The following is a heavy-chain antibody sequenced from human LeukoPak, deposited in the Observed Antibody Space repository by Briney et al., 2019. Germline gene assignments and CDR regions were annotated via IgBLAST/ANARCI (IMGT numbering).Heavy chain of an antibody. CDR2: IRSKPKNYAT. Sequence: GGCLKLSCEASGFNFSGSAMHWVRQASGKGLEWVGRIRSKPKNYATTYAASVQGRFTISRDDSKNTAYLQMNSLKTEDTAVYYCTRPGSYSTDDAFDIWGQGAMVIVSS. D-gene: IGHD1-26*01. CDR1: GFNFSGSA. CDR3: TRPGSYSTDDAFDI. V-gene: IGHV3-73*01. J-gene: IGHJ3*02.